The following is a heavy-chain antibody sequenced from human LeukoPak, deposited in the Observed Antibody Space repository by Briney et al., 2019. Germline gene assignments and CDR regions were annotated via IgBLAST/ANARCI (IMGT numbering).Heavy chain of an antibody. CDR3: ARAVAVAGDAFDI. CDR2: ISTAGDT. Sequence: GGSLRLSCAASGFTFSSYATSWVRQAPGKGLEWVSAISTAGDTYYPGSVKGRFTISRENAKNSLYLQMNSLRAGDTAVYYCARAVAVAGDAFDIWGQGTMVTVSS. J-gene: IGHJ3*02. D-gene: IGHD6-19*01. CDR1: GFTFSSYA. V-gene: IGHV3-13*01.